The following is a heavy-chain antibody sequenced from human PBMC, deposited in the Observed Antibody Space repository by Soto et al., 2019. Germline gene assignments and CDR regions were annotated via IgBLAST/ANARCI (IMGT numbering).Heavy chain of an antibody. CDR3: ARDGYYYDSSGY. Sequence: SLRLSCAASGFTFSSYSMNWVRQAPGKGLEWVSSISSSSSYIYYADSVKGRFTISRDNAKNSLYLQMNSLRAEDTAVYYCARDGYYYDSSGYWGQGTLVTVSS. V-gene: IGHV3-21*01. J-gene: IGHJ4*02. D-gene: IGHD3-22*01. CDR2: ISSSSSYI. CDR1: GFTFSSYS.